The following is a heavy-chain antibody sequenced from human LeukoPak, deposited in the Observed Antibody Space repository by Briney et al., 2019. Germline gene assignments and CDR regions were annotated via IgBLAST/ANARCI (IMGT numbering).Heavy chain of an antibody. CDR3: ARAPNVWIQHYNWFDP. J-gene: IGHJ5*02. Sequence: ASVKVSCKASGYTFTSYGISWVRQAPGQGLEWMGGIIPIFGTANYAQKFQGRVTITTDESTSTAYMELSSLRSEDTAVYYCARAPNVWIQHYNWFDPWGQGTLVTVSS. D-gene: IGHD5-18*01. V-gene: IGHV1-69*05. CDR1: GYTFTSYG. CDR2: IIPIFGTA.